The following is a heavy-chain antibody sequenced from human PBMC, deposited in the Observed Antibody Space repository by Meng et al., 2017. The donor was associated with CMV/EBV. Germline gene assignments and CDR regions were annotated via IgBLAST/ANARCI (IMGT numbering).Heavy chain of an antibody. V-gene: IGHV3-30*02. CDR2: IRYDGSNK. CDR1: GFTFSSYG. Sequence: GESLKISCAASGFTFSSYGMHWVRQAPGKGLEWVAFIRYDGSNKYYADSVKGRFTISRDNSKNTLYLQMNSLRAEDTAVYYCAKNGATTVTTCHFVYWGQGTLVTVSS. CDR3: AKNGATTVTTCHFVY. D-gene: IGHD4-11*01. J-gene: IGHJ4*02.